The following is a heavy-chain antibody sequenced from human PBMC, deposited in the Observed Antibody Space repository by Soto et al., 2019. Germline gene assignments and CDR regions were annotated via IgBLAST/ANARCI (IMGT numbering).Heavy chain of an antibody. CDR1: GLTVIHSW. CDR2: IKSKANGGTT. J-gene: IGHJ5*02. CDR3: TDSVQASGWFYP. Sequence: EVHLVESGGGLVKPGGSLTVSCATSGLTVIHSWMNWVRQTPGRGLEWVGRIKSKANGGTTDYAAPVKGRFTISRDDSKDTLYLQMDSLKIEDTGVYYCTDSVQASGWFYPWCEGTVVTVSS. V-gene: IGHV3-15*07. D-gene: IGHD1-1*01.